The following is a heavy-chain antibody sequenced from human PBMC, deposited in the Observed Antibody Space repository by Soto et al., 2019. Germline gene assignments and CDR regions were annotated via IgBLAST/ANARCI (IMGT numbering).Heavy chain of an antibody. CDR1: GGSISSYY. D-gene: IGHD1-26*01. V-gene: IGHV4-59*01. J-gene: IGHJ6*02. Sequence: SETLSLTCTVSGGSISSYYWSWIRQPPGKGLEWIGYIYYSGSTNYNPSLKSRVTISVDTSKNQFSLKLSSVTAADTAVYYCARDTVPMWDIPSYGMDVWGQGTTVTVSS. CDR2: IYYSGST. CDR3: ARDTVPMWDIPSYGMDV.